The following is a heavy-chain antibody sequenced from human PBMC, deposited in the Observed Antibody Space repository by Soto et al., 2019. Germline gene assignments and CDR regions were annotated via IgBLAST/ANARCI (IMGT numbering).Heavy chain of an antibody. D-gene: IGHD6-19*01. Sequence: GGSLRLSCAASGFTFDDYAMHLVRQAPGKGLEWVSGISWNSGSIGYADSVKGRFTISRDNAKNSLYLQMNSLRAEDTALYYCAQDRGLVLSFYFDYWGQGTLVTVSS. V-gene: IGHV3-9*01. CDR2: ISWNSGSI. CDR1: GFTFDDYA. CDR3: AQDRGLVLSFYFDY. J-gene: IGHJ4*02.